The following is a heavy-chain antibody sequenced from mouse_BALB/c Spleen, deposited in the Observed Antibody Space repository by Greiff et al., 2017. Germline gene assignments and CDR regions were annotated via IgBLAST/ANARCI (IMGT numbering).Heavy chain of an antibody. V-gene: IGHV10-3*03. CDR3: VRGLYGYGAMDY. J-gene: IGHJ4*01. CDR2: IRSKSNNYAT. D-gene: IGHD2-2*01. CDR1: GFTFNTYA. Sequence: EVQLVESGGGLVQPKGSLKLSCAASGFTFNTYAMHWVCQAPGKGLEWVARIRSKSNNYATYYADSVKDRFTISRDDSQSMLYLQMNNLKTEDTAMYYCVRGLYGYGAMDYWGQGTSVTVSS.